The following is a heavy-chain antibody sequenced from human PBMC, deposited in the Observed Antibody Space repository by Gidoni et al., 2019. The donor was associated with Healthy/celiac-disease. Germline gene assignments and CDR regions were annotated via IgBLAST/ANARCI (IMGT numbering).Heavy chain of an antibody. CDR1: GGSISSYY. J-gene: IGHJ5*02. CDR3: ARGGQWDSSGWYSWFDP. D-gene: IGHD6-19*01. Sequence: QVQLQASGPGLVKPSETLSLTCTGSGGSISSYYWSWIRQPPGKGLEWIGYIYYSGSTNYNPSLKSRVTISVDTSKNQFSLKLSSVTAADTAVYYCARGGQWDSSGWYSWFDPWGQGTLVTVSS. CDR2: IYYSGST. V-gene: IGHV4-59*01.